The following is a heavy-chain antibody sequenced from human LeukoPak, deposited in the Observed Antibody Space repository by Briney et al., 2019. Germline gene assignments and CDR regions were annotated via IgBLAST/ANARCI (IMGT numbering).Heavy chain of an antibody. D-gene: IGHD1-26*01. V-gene: IGHV1-46*01. J-gene: IGHJ3*02. CDR1: GYSSTNYY. CDR3: AREGGSYAGAFDI. CDR2: INPGSGTT. Sequence: SVILSGKASGYSSTNYYLHWVRQAPGQGFEWMGIINPGSGTTTYAQKFQGRVTMTRDTSKSTAYMELSRLRSDDTAVYYCAREGGSYAGAFDIWDEG.